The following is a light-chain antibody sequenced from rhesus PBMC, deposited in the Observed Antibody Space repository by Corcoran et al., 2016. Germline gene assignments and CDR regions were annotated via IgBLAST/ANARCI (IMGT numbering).Light chain of an antibody. CDR2: GAS. Sequence: ETVVTQSPATLSLSPGERATLSCRASQSVGSYLAWYQQKTGQAPRLLIYGASTRATGIPDRLSGSGSGTDFTLTISSLGPEEVGVFYCQHISNLYSFGQGTKVEIK. J-gene: IGKJ2*01. CDR3: QHISNLYS. CDR1: QSVGSY. V-gene: IGKV3-24*04.